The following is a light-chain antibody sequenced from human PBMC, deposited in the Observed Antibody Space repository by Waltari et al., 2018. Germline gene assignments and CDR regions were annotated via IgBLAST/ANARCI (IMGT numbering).Light chain of an antibody. CDR1: NSNLGSNY. CDR3: ASWDDSHYV. J-gene: IGLJ1*01. V-gene: IGLV1-47*01. Sequence: QSVLTQPPSASETPGQRVTISCSGSNSNLGSNYLYWYQQLPGTAPKLLIYRKNQRPSGVPDRFSASKSGTSASLAIDGLRSEDEAVYYCASWDDSHYVFGPGTQVTVL. CDR2: RKN.